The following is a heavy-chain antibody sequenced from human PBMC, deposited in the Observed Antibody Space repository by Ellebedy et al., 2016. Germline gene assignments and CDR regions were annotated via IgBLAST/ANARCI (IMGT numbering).Heavy chain of an antibody. J-gene: IGHJ3*02. CDR1: GYTFTSYA. D-gene: IGHD4-23*01. V-gene: IGHV1-3*01. CDR2: INAGNGNT. Sequence: ASVKVSCKASGYTFTSYAMHWVRQAPGQRLEWMGWINAGNGNTKYSQKFQGRVTITRDTSASTAYMELSSLRSEDTAVYYCARDLYGGHAFDIWGQGTMVTVSS. CDR3: ARDLYGGHAFDI.